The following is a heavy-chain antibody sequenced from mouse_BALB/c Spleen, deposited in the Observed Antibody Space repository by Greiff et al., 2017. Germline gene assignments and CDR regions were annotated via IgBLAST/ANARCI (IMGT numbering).Heavy chain of an antibody. Sequence: VQLQQSGPELVKPGASVKISCKASGYTFTSYGINWVKQRPGQGLEWIGYIYPGSGGTAYNQKFKGKATLTADKSSSTVYMQLSSLTSEDSAIYFCARGLNYDGYYYAMDYWGQGTSVTVSS. J-gene: IGHJ4*01. CDR2: IYPGSGGT. V-gene: IGHV1-77*01. CDR3: ARGLNYDGYYYAMDY. CDR1: GYTFTSYG. D-gene: IGHD2-3*01.